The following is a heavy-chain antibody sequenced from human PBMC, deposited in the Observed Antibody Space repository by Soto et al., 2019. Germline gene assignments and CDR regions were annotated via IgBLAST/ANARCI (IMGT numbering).Heavy chain of an antibody. CDR2: IIPIFGTA. CDR3: ASRITMIVVVPYHGMDV. CDR1: GGTFSSYA. Sequence: SVKVSCKASGGTFSSYAISWVRQAPGQGLEWMGGIIPIFGTANYAQKFQGRVTITADESTSTAYMELSSLRSEDTAVYYCASRITMIVVVPYHGMDVWGQGTTVTVSS. D-gene: IGHD3-22*01. V-gene: IGHV1-69*13. J-gene: IGHJ6*02.